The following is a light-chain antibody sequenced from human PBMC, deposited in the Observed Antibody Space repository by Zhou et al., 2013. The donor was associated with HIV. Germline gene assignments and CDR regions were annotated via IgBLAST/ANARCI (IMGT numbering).Light chain of an antibody. Sequence: DIQMTQSPSTLSASVGDRVTITCRASQNIFNWLAWYQQKPGQAPKILIYKTSLLQSGVPSRFSGSGSGTEFSLTISGLHTEDFATYYCQQSYNTPVTFAGGTKVDIK. J-gene: IGKJ4*01. CDR3: QQSYNTPVT. CDR1: QNIFNW. V-gene: IGKV1-5*03. CDR2: KTS.